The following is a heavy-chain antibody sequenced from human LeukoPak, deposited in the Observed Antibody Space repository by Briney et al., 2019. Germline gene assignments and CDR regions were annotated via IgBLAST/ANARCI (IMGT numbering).Heavy chain of an antibody. V-gene: IGHV1-69*05. CDR2: IIPIFGTA. D-gene: IGHD3-22*01. J-gene: IGHJ4*02. CDR1: GGTFSSYA. Sequence: GASVKVSCKASGGTFSSYAISWVRQAPGQGLEWMGGIIPIFGTANYAQKFQGRVTITTDESTSTAYMELSSLRSEDMAVYYCARDDSSGYLDYWGQGTLVTVSS. CDR3: ARDDSSGYLDY.